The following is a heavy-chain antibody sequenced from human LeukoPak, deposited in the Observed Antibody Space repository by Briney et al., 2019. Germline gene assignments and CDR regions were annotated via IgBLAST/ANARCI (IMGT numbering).Heavy chain of an antibody. CDR1: GFTFSSYA. Sequence: GGSLRLSCAASGFTFSSYAMSWVRQAPGKGLEWVSAISGSGGSTYYADSVKGRFTISRDNSKNTLYLQMNSLRAEDTAVYYCACYDFWSGYPGGYYYYYGMDVWGQGTTVTVSS. CDR2: ISGSGGST. J-gene: IGHJ6*02. V-gene: IGHV3-23*01. D-gene: IGHD3-3*01. CDR3: ACYDFWSGYPGGYYYYYGMDV.